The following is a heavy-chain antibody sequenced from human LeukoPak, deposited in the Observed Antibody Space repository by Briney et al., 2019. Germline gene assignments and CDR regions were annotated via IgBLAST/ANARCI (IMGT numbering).Heavy chain of an antibody. CDR2: ISGSGGST. CDR3: ARFSGSYSGY. CDR1: GFTFSSYA. Sequence: GGSLRLSCAASGFTFSSYAMSWVRQAPGKGLEWVSAISGSGGSTYYADSVKGRFTISRDNSKNTLYLEMNTLRTEDTALYYCARFSGSYSGYWGQGTLVTVSS. J-gene: IGHJ4*02. V-gene: IGHV3-23*01. D-gene: IGHD1-26*01.